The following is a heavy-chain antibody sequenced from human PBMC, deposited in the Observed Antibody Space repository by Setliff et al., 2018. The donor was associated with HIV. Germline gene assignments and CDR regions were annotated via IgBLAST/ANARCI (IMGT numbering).Heavy chain of an antibody. Sequence: GASVKVSCKASGGTFSSYTINWVRQAPGQGLEWMGGILPMLNIANFTQKFQGRVTITADKSTDTAYMELSSLRYEDTAVYYCAREIPDDYDILAGYNIPNAFDIWGQGTMVTVSS. D-gene: IGHD3-9*01. CDR2: ILPMLNIA. CDR1: GGTFSSYT. J-gene: IGHJ3*02. CDR3: AREIPDDYDILAGYNIPNAFDI. V-gene: IGHV1-69*10.